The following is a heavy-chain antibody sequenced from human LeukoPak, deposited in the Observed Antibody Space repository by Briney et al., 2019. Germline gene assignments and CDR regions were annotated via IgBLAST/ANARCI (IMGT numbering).Heavy chain of an antibody. Sequence: GGSLRLSCAASGFTFSSYWMSWVRQAPGKGLEWVANIKQDGSEKYYVDSVKGRFTISRDNAKNSLYLQMNSLRAEDTAVYYCARDLLRITRTIGYWGQGTLVTVSS. J-gene: IGHJ4*02. V-gene: IGHV3-7*01. D-gene: IGHD1-7*01. CDR3: ARDLLRITRTIGY. CDR2: IKQDGSEK. CDR1: GFTFSSYW.